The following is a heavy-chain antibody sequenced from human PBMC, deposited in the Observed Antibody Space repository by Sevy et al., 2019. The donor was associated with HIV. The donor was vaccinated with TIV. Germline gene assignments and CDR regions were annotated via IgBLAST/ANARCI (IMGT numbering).Heavy chain of an antibody. CDR3: ATTKDYYEDNGDPFDY. V-gene: IGHV1-24*01. CDR2: FDPEDGET. Sequence: ASVKVSCKVSGSTLTNLSMHWVRQAPGKGLERMGTFDPEDGETIYAQKFQVRVTMTEDTSTDTAYMELSSLRSEDTAVYYCATTKDYYEDNGDPFDYWGQGTLVTVSS. CDR1: GSTLTNLS. D-gene: IGHD3-22*01. J-gene: IGHJ4*02.